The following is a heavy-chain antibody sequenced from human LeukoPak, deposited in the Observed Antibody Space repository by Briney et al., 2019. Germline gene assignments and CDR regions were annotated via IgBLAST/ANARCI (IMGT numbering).Heavy chain of an antibody. CDR1: AGTISKNY. CDR3: ARDGYYYESSGYFTNDAFDI. CDR2: IYYSGST. Sequence: SETLSLTCTVSAGTISKNYWSWIRQPPGNGLECIGYIYYSGSTNSKPSLKSRVPLSVDTSKTHFSLKLSSVTAADTAVYYWARDGYYYESSGYFTNDAFDIWGQGTMVTVSS. D-gene: IGHD3-22*01. V-gene: IGHV4-59*01. J-gene: IGHJ3*02.